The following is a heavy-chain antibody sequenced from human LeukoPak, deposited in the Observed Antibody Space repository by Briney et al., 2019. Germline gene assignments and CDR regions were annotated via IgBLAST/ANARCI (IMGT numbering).Heavy chain of an antibody. CDR2: IIPIFGTA. Sequence: ASVKVSCKASGGTFSSYAISWVRQAPGQGLEWMGEIIPIFGTANYAQKFQGRVTITADESTSTAYMELSSLRSEDTAVYYCARVGGSLAGSFDYWGQGTLVTVSS. V-gene: IGHV1-69*13. D-gene: IGHD6-19*01. J-gene: IGHJ4*02. CDR3: ARVGGSLAGSFDY. CDR1: GGTFSSYA.